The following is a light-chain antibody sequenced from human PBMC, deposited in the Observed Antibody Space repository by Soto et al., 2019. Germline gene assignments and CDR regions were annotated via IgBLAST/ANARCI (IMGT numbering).Light chain of an antibody. CDR3: HQYNNWPPN. CDR2: GAS. CDR1: QSFTSGY. J-gene: IGKJ4*01. V-gene: IGKV3-15*01. Sequence: DIVLTQSPGTLSLSPGERATVSCRASQSFTSGYLAWYQQRPGQAPRLLIYGASIRATGIPARFSGSGSGTEFTLTISSLQSEDFAVYYCHQYNNWPPNFGGGTKVDI.